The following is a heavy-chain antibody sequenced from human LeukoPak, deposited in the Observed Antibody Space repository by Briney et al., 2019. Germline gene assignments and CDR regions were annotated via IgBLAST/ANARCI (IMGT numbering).Heavy chain of an antibody. CDR3: AKGLYYDILTGNWFDP. J-gene: IGHJ5*02. D-gene: IGHD3-9*01. Sequence: PGGSLRLSCAASGFTFSSYAMSWVRQAPGKGLEWVSAISGSGGSTYYADSVKGRFTISRDNAKNSLYLQMNSLRAEDTALYYCAKGLYYDILTGNWFDPWGQGTLVTVSS. CDR1: GFTFSSYA. CDR2: ISGSGGST. V-gene: IGHV3-23*01.